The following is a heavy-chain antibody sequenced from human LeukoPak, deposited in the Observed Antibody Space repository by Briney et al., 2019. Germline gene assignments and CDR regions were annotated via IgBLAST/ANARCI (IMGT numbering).Heavy chain of an antibody. CDR2: IIPIFGTA. Sequence: VASVKVSCKASGGTFSSYAISWVRQAPGQGLEWMGGIIPIFGTANYAQKFQGRVTITTDESTSTAYMELSSLRSEDTAVYYCAREGSITGTPDAFDIWGQGTMVTVFS. V-gene: IGHV1-69*05. D-gene: IGHD1-20*01. CDR1: GGTFSSYA. CDR3: AREGSITGTPDAFDI. J-gene: IGHJ3*02.